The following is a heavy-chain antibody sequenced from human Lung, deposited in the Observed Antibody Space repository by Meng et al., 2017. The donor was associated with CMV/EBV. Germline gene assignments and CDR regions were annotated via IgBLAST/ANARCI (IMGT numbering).Heavy chain of an antibody. CDR1: GGSFSGYY. CDR2: INHSGST. D-gene: IGHD2-2*01. V-gene: IGHV4-34*01. J-gene: IGHJ6*04. CDR3: ARARVVPAYYYGMDV. Sequence: EXXTISCAVYGGSFSGYYWSWIRQPPGKGLEWIGEINHSGSTNYNPSLKSRVTISVDTSKNQFSLKLSSVTAADTAVYYCARARVVPAYYYGMDVWGKGTXVTVSS.